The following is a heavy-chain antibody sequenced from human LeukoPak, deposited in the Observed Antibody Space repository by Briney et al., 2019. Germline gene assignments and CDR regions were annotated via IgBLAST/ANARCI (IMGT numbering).Heavy chain of an antibody. D-gene: IGHD3-22*01. Sequence: SETLSLTCTVSGGSISSYYWSWIRQLAGKGLEWIGRIYTSGSTNYNPSLKSRVTMSVDTSKNQFSLKLSSVTAADTAVYYCARDRDYYDSHAFDIWGQGTRVTVSS. CDR2: IYTSGST. V-gene: IGHV4-4*07. CDR3: ARDRDYYDSHAFDI. J-gene: IGHJ3*02. CDR1: GGSISSYY.